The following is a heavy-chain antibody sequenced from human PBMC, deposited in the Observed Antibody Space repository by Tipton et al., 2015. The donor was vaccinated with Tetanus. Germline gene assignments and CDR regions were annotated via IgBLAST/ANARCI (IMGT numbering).Heavy chain of an antibody. CDR3: AKEALGVLNL. J-gene: IGHJ6*04. D-gene: IGHD3-16*01. CDR1: GFTFKSYT. V-gene: IGHV3-23*01. Sequence: SLRLSCAASGFTFKSYTMNWVRQAPGNGLKWIAAISGSRLTPYYADSMKGRFTISRDNSKNTLSLQLNNLRADDTAIYYCAKEALGVLNLWGKGTTVIVSS. CDR2: ISGSRLTP.